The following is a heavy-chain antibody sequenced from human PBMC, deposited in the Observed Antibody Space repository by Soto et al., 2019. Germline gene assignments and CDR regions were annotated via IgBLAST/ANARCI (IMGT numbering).Heavy chain of an antibody. CDR2: ISLSGSTI. CDR1: GFAFSNYE. Sequence: VGSLRLSCAASGFAFSNYEMNWVRQAPGKGLEWVSYISLSGSTIYYADSVKGRFTISRDDAKNSLYLQMDSLRADDTAVYYCARESFSASPNFFDYWSQGTLVTVSS. J-gene: IGHJ4*02. V-gene: IGHV3-48*03. CDR3: ARESFSASPNFFDY. D-gene: IGHD3-3*02.